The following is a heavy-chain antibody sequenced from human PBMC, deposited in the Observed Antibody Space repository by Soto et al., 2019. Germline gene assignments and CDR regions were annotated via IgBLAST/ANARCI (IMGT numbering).Heavy chain of an antibody. CDR3: ARVPLVDIVVVNGYFDY. V-gene: IGHV4-31*03. Sequence: QVQLQESGPGLVKPSQTLSLTCTVSGGSISSGGYYWSWIRQPPGKGMEWIGYIYYSGSTYYNPSLKSRVTITVDTSKNQFSLKLSSVTAADTAVYYCARVPLVDIVVVNGYFDYWGQGTLVTVSS. CDR2: IYYSGST. D-gene: IGHD2-21*01. J-gene: IGHJ4*02. CDR1: GGSISSGGYY.